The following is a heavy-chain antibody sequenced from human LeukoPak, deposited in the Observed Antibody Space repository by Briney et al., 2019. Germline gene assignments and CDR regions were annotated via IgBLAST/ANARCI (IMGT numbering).Heavy chain of an antibody. CDR3: ARLDGDHPDY. J-gene: IGHJ4*02. Sequence: PSETLSLTCTVSGGSISSYYWSWIRQPAGKGLEWIGRIYTSGSTNYNPSLKSRVTILVETSKNQLSLNLRSVTAADTAVYYCARLDGDHPDYWGQGTLVTVSS. CDR1: GGSISSYY. CDR2: IYTSGST. D-gene: IGHD4-17*01. V-gene: IGHV4-4*07.